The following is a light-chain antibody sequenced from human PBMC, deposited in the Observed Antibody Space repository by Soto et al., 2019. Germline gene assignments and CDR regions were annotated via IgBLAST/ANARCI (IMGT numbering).Light chain of an antibody. V-gene: IGKV1-5*03. CDR2: EAS. CDR3: QHCYSYSEA. J-gene: IGKJ1*01. Sequence: DSQRPQPPSPLSPSEEARATIPFRASQTITTCLDWYQHKPGKAPKLLMHEASTLDSGVPSRFSGSGSGTEFTLTISSLQPDDFATYYCQHCYSYSEAFGQGTKVDIK. CDR1: QTITTC.